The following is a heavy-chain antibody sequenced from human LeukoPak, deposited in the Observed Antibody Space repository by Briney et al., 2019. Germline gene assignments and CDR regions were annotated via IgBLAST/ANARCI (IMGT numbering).Heavy chain of an antibody. CDR2: IYYSGST. V-gene: IGHV4-59*11. CDR3: AREDHHGGPYYYYYMDV. Sequence: SEPLSLTCTVSGGSISSHYWSWIRQPPGKGLEWIGYIYYSGSTNYNPSLKSRVTISVDTSKNQFSLKLSSVTAADTAVYYCAREDHHGGPYYYYYMDVWGKGTTVTVSS. CDR1: GGSISSHY. D-gene: IGHD3-3*01. J-gene: IGHJ6*03.